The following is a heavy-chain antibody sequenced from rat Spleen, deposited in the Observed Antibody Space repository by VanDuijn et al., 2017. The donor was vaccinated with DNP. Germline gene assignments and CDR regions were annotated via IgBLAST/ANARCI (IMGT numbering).Heavy chain of an antibody. J-gene: IGHJ2*01. CDR2: IIYDGSRT. V-gene: IGHV5S10*01. D-gene: IGHD5-1*01. CDR1: GFTFSDYN. Sequence: EVQLVESGGGLVQSGRSLKVSCAASGFTFSDYNMAWVRQAPKKGLEWVATIIYDGSRTYYRDSVKGRFTMSRDNAKSTLYLQMDSLRSEDTATYYCTREGTGTGYFDYWGQGVMVTVSS. CDR3: TREGTGTGYFDY.